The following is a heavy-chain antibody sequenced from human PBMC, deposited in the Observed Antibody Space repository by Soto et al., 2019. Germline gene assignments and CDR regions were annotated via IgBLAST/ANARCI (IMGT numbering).Heavy chain of an antibody. J-gene: IGHJ4*02. D-gene: IGHD3-16*02. Sequence: ETLSLTCTVSGGSISSYYWTWIRQPPGKGLEWIGYISYSGSANYNPSLKSRVTLSVDTSKNQFSLKLSSVTAADTAVYYCARQRSDMITFGGVIAPFDYWGQGTLVTVSS. CDR1: GGSISSYY. CDR3: ARQRSDMITFGGVIAPFDY. CDR2: ISYSGSA. V-gene: IGHV4-59*08.